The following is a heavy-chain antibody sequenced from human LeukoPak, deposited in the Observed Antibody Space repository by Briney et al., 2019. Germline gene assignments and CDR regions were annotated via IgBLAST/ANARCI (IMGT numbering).Heavy chain of an antibody. CDR2: LNSDGSST. V-gene: IGHV3-74*01. CDR3: ARASNRNSINFDY. Sequence: GGSLRLSYAASGFTFSSYWMHWVRQAPGKGLVWVSRLNSDGSSTSYADSVKGRFTISRDNAETTLHLQMNNLSAEDTAVYYCARASNRNSINFDYWGQGALVTVSS. D-gene: IGHD1-7*01. CDR1: GFTFSSYW. J-gene: IGHJ4*02.